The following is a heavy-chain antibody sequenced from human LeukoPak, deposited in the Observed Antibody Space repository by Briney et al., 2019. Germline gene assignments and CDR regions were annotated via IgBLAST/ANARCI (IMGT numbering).Heavy chain of an antibody. V-gene: IGHV3-64D*06. Sequence: GGSLRLSCPASGFVFTIYTMYWVRQAPGKGPEYVSTISGSGNGFSIYYADSVKGRFTISRDDSKSILYLQMNGLRSEDTAVYYCVKDFGRIRGTPDSWGQGTLVTVSS. CDR1: GFVFTIYT. CDR3: VKDFGRIRGTPDS. D-gene: IGHD1-26*01. CDR2: ISGSGNGFSI. J-gene: IGHJ4*02.